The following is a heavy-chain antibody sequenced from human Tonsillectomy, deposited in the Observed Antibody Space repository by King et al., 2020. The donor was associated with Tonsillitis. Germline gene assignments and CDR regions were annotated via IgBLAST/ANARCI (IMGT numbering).Heavy chain of an antibody. CDR1: GFTFSSYA. Sequence: QLVQSGGGVVQPGRSLRLSCAASGFTFSSYAMHWVRQAPGKGLEWVAVISYDGSNKYYADSVKGRFTISRDNSKNTLYLQMNSLRAEDTAVYYCAGWNDYGDFSYYYGMDVWGRGTTDTVSS. J-gene: IGHJ6*02. D-gene: IGHD4-17*01. CDR3: AGWNDYGDFSYYYGMDV. CDR2: ISYDGSNK. V-gene: IGHV3-30-3*01.